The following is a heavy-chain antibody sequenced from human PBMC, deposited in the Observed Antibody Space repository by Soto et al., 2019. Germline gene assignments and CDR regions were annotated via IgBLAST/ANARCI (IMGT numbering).Heavy chain of an antibody. V-gene: IGHV4-59*08. D-gene: IGHD1-26*01. Sequence: QVQLQESGPGLVKPSETLSLTCTVSGGSISSYYWSWIRQPPGKGLEWIGYIYYSGSTNYNPSLKRRVTISVDTSKNQFSLKLSSVTAADTAVYYCARHYYSRVTHFDYWGQGTLVTVSS. CDR3: ARHYYSRVTHFDY. CDR2: IYYSGST. J-gene: IGHJ4*02. CDR1: GGSISSYY.